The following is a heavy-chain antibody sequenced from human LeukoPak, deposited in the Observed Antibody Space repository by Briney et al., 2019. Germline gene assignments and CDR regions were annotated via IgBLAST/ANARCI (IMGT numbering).Heavy chain of an antibody. CDR2: ISYDGSNK. V-gene: IGHV3-30*03. CDR3: ASRVRYFDWLLYALGDY. CDR1: GFTFSSYG. J-gene: IGHJ4*02. D-gene: IGHD3-9*01. Sequence: GGSLTLSCAASGFTFSSYGMHWVGQPPPKGREWVAVISYDGSNKYYEDSVKGRFTISRDNFKNPLYLQMNSLRAEDTAVYYCASRVRYFDWLLYALGDYWGKGTLVPVSS.